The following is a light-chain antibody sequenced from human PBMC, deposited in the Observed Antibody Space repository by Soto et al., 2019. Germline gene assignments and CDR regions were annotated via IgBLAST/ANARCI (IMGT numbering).Light chain of an antibody. J-gene: IGLJ1*01. V-gene: IGLV2-14*01. CDR2: DVS. CDR3: SSYTSSSKV. Sequence: QSALTQPASVSRSPGQSITISCTGTSSDVGGYNYVSWYQQHPGKAPKLMIYDVSNRPSGVSNRFSGSKSGNTASLTISGLQAEDEADYYCSSYTSSSKVFGTGTQLTVL. CDR1: SSDVGGYNY.